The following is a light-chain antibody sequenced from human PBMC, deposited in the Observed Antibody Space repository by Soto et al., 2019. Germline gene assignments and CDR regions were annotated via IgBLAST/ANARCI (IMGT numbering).Light chain of an antibody. CDR1: SSDVGAYDF. CDR3: SSYTTSSTRV. Sequence: QSALTQPASVSGSPGQSITISCTGTSSDVGAYDFVSWYQQHPDKAPKLMIYEVSNRPSGVSHRFSGSKSVNTATLTISGLQAEDEADYYCSSYTTSSTRVFGTRTKVTVL. CDR2: EVS. V-gene: IGLV2-14*03. J-gene: IGLJ1*01.